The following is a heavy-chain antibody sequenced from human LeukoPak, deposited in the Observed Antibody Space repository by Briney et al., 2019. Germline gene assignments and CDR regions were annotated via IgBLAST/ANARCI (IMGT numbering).Heavy chain of an antibody. CDR3: AREGGLADSSGYLFDAFDI. D-gene: IGHD3-22*01. Sequence: GASVKVSCKASGYTFISDYMHWVRQAPGQGLEWMGIINPSGGSTSYAQKFQGRVTMTRDMSTSTVYMELSSLRSEDTAVYYCAREGGLADSSGYLFDAFDIWGQGTMVTVSS. J-gene: IGHJ3*02. V-gene: IGHV1-46*01. CDR1: GYTFISDY. CDR2: INPSGGST.